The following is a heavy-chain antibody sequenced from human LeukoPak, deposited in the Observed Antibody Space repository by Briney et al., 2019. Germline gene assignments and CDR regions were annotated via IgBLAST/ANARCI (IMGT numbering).Heavy chain of an antibody. CDR2: IYYSGST. V-gene: IGHV4-39*01. J-gene: IGHJ3*02. CDR1: GGSISSRSYY. Sequence: SETLSLTCTVSGGSISSRSYYWGWIRQPPGKGLEWIGSIYYSGSTYYNPSLKSRVTISVDTSKNQFSLKLSSVPAADTAVYYCARGMDSSGYSDAFDIWGQGTMVSVSS. CDR3: ARGMDSSGYSDAFDI. D-gene: IGHD3-22*01.